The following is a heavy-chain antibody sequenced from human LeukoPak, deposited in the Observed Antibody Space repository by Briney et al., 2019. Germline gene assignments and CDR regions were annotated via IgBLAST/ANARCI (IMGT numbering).Heavy chain of an antibody. CDR2: IHHSRST. CDR1: GGSISSYS. CDR3: ARVKESSGGRMISGRFLDYKYYYMDV. Sequence: SETLSLTCTVSGGSISSYSWSWIRQPPGSGLEWIGYIHHSRSTNYNPSLKSRVTVSVDTSKNQSSLILSSVTAADTAMYYCARVKESSGGRMISGRFLDYKYYYMDVWGKGTTVTVSS. D-gene: IGHD2-15*01. J-gene: IGHJ6*03. V-gene: IGHV4-59*01.